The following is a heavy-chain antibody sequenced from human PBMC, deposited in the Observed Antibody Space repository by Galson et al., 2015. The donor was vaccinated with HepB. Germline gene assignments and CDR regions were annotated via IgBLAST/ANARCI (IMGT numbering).Heavy chain of an antibody. CDR1: GGTFSSYT. Sequence: SVKVSCKASGGTFSSYTISWVRQAPGQGLEWMGRIIPILGIANYAQKFQGRVTITADKSTSTAYMELSSLRSEDTAVYYCARDLPHDYGDHTPDYWGQGTLVTVSS. D-gene: IGHD4-17*01. J-gene: IGHJ4*02. CDR3: ARDLPHDYGDHTPDY. V-gene: IGHV1-69*04. CDR2: IIPILGIA.